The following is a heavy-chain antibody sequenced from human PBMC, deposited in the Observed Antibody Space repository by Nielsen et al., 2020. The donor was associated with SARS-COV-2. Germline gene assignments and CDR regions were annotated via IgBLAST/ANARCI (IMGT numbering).Heavy chain of an antibody. V-gene: IGHV4-4*02. CDR1: GGSISSSNW. Sequence: SETLSLTCAVSGGSISSSNWWSWVRQPPGKGLEWIGEIYHSGSTNYNPSLKSRVTISVDKSKNQFSPKLSSVTAADTAVYYCARSTADGYYFDYWGQGTLVTVSS. CDR2: IYHSGST. CDR3: ARSTADGYYFDY. J-gene: IGHJ4*02.